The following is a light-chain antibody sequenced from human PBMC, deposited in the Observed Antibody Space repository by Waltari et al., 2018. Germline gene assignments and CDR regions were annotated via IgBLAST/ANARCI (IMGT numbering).Light chain of an antibody. J-gene: IGLJ2*01. Sequence: QSALTQPASVSGSPGQSITIPCTGTSSDVGGYNYVSWYQTHPGKAPNLLIYDVSNRPSGVSNRFSASRSGNTASLIISGLQAEDEADYYCSSYTSSTTLLLIFGGGTKLTVL. CDR2: DVS. CDR1: SSDVGGYNY. V-gene: IGLV2-14*03. CDR3: SSYTSSTTLLLI.